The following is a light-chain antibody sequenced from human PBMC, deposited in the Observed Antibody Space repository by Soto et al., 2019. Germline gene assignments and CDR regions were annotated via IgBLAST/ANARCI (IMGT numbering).Light chain of an antibody. CDR3: QQYNSWPYT. Sequence: EIVMTQSPVALSVSPGERAALSCRASQSVGRNFAWYQQRPGQAPRVLISGTSTRATGVPARFSGSGSGTDFTLTISSLQSEDIAVYCCQQYNSWPYTFGQGTRLQIK. CDR2: GTS. V-gene: IGKV3-15*01. J-gene: IGKJ2*01. CDR1: QSVGRN.